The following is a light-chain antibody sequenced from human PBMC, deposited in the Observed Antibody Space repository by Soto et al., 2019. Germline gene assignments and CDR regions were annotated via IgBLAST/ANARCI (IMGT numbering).Light chain of an antibody. V-gene: IGLV2-18*02. Sequence: QSALTQPPSVSGSPGQSVAISCSGTSSDVGSYNRVSWYQQPPGTAPKLMIYDVSNRPSGVPDRFSGSKSGNTASLTILGLQAEDEADYYCSSFTTSSTDVFGTGTKLTVL. CDR1: SSDVGSYNR. J-gene: IGLJ1*01. CDR2: DVS. CDR3: SSFTTSSTDV.